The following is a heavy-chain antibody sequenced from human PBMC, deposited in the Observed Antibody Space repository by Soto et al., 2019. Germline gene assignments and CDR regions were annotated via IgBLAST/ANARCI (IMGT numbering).Heavy chain of an antibody. CDR3: ARDGVDTATGYYYGMDV. D-gene: IGHD5-18*01. CDR1: GYTFTSYG. J-gene: IGHJ6*02. Sequence: QVQLVQSGAEVKKPGASVKVSCKASGYTFTSYGISWVRQAPGQGLEWMGWISAYNDNTNYAQKLQGRVTMTTDTSTSTAYMELRSLRSDDTAVYFCARDGVDTATGYYYGMDVWGQGTTVTVSS. CDR2: ISAYNDNT. V-gene: IGHV1-18*01.